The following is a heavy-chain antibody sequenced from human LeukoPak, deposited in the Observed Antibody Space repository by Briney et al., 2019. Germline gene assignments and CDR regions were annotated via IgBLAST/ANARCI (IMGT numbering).Heavy chain of an antibody. J-gene: IGHJ1*01. CDR1: GYSFTSYG. CDR2: ISAYNGNT. D-gene: IGHD6-19*01. CDR3: ARAIAVAGTTMDFQR. V-gene: IGHV1-18*01. Sequence: ASVKVSCKASGYSFTSYGISWVRQAPGQGLEWMGWISAYNGNTHYEQKLQGRFTMTTDTSTSTAYMELRSLRSDDTAVYNCARAIAVAGTTMDFQRWGQGTLVTVSS.